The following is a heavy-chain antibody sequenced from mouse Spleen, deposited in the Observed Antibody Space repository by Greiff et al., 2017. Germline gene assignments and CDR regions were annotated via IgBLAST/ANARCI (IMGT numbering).Heavy chain of an antibody. D-gene: IGHD1-1*02. CDR3: ARTLYGDYAMDY. J-gene: IGHJ4*01. CDR1: GYTFTSYW. Sequence: VQLQQPGAELVMPGASVKLSCKASGYTFTSYWMHWVKQRPGQGLEWIGEIDPSDSYTNYNQKFKGKATLTVDKSSSTAYMQLSSLTSEDSAVYYCARTLYGDYAMDYWGQGTSVTVSS. V-gene: IGHV1-69*01. CDR2: IDPSDSYT.